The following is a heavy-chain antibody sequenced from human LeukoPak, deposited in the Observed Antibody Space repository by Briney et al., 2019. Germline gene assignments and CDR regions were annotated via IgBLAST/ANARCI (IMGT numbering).Heavy chain of an antibody. Sequence: ASVKVSCKASGYIFTSYYMHWVRQAPGQGLEWMGIINPSGGSTSYAQKFQGRVTMTRDTSTSTVYMELSSLRSEDTAVYYCARSIAAAGYFDYWGQGTLVTVSS. V-gene: IGHV1-46*01. D-gene: IGHD6-13*01. J-gene: IGHJ4*02. CDR3: ARSIAAAGYFDY. CDR1: GYIFTSYY. CDR2: INPSGGST.